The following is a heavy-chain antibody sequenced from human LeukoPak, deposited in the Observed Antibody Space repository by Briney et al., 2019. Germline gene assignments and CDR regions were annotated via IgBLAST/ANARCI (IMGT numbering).Heavy chain of an antibody. Sequence: GRSLRLSCAASGFTFGSYAMYWIRQAPGKGLEWVAVISYDGNNEYYADSVRGRFTISRDNSKKTIYLQMTSLRVEDTAVYYCAREDGSGRYYKLHLFDYWGQGTLVTVSS. J-gene: IGHJ4*02. CDR2: ISYDGNNE. D-gene: IGHD3-10*01. CDR1: GFTFGSYA. CDR3: AREDGSGRYYKLHLFDY. V-gene: IGHV3-30-3*01.